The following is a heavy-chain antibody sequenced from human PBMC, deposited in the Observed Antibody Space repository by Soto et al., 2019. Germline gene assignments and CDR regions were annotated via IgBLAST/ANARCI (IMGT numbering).Heavy chain of an antibody. CDR3: ARGPVNDFWSGYSSYNWFDP. CDR1: GGSISSYY. D-gene: IGHD3-3*01. Sequence: SETLSLTCTVSGGSISSYYWSWIRQPAGKGLEWIGRIYTSGITNYNPSLKTRVTMSVDTSKNQFSLKLSSVTAADTAGYYCARGPVNDFWSGYSSYNWFDPWGQGTLVTVSS. J-gene: IGHJ5*02. CDR2: IYTSGIT. V-gene: IGHV4-4*07.